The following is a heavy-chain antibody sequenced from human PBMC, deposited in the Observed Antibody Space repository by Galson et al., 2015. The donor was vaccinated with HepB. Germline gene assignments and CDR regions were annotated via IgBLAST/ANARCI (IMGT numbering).Heavy chain of an antibody. CDR3: ARALSVWGGDV. V-gene: IGHV3-53*01. Sequence: SLRLSCAASGFIVSSNYMSWVRQAPGKGLEWVSVISSGGGTYYADSVKGRFTISRDFSKNTLYLQMNSLRAEDTAVYYWARALSVWGGDVWGQGTTVTVFS. CDR2: ISSGGGT. CDR1: GFIVSSNY. J-gene: IGHJ6*02. D-gene: IGHD3-16*01.